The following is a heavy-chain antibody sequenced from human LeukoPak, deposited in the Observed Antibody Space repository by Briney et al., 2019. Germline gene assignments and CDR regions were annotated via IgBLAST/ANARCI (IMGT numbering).Heavy chain of an antibody. Sequence: SETLSLTCTVSGGSISDYYWNWIRQPPGKGLEWIGYMSYSGSTNYNPSLKSRVTMSVDTSKNQFSLKLSSVTAADTAVYYCARDPAWDIWGQGTMVTVSS. CDR3: ARDPAWDI. CDR2: MSYSGST. J-gene: IGHJ3*02. V-gene: IGHV4-59*12. CDR1: GGSISDYY.